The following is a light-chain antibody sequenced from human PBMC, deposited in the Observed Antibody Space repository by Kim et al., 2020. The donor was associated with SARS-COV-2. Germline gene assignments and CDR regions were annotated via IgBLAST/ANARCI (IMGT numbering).Light chain of an antibody. V-gene: IGLV1-44*01. Sequence: QSVLTQPPSASGTPGQKVAISCSGSSTNIGINVVNWYQQLPGTAPKLLMFDNSKRPSGVPDRFSGSKSGTSASLAISGLQSEDEADYYCATWDDSLHGVVFGGGTQLTVL. CDR2: DNS. CDR3: ATWDDSLHGVV. CDR1: STNIGINV. J-gene: IGLJ2*01.